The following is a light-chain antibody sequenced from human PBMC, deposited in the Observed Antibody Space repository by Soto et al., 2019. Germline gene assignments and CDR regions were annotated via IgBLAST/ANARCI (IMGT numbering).Light chain of an antibody. V-gene: IGLV1-44*01. J-gene: IGLJ2*01. Sequence: QSVPTQPPSASGTPGQRVTISCSGSSSNIGSNTVNWYQQLPGTAPKLLIYSNNQRPSGVPDRFSGSKSGTSASLAISGLQSEDEADYYCAAWDDSLNGPDVVFGGGTKLTVL. CDR3: AAWDDSLNGPDVV. CDR2: SNN. CDR1: SSNIGSNT.